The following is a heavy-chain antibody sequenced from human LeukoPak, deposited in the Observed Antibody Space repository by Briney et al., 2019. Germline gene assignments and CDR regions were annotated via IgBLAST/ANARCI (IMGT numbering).Heavy chain of an antibody. CDR3: ERGQSPGDCHY. CDR2: IWYDGSNK. CDR1: GFTFSSYG. Sequence: SGGSLRLSCAASGFTFSSYGMHWVRPAPGKGLEWGAVIWYDGSNKYYADSLKGRFTISRDNSKNTLYLQMNSLRAENTAVYYCERGQSPGDCHYWGQGTLVTVSS. D-gene: IGHD3-16*01. J-gene: IGHJ4*02. V-gene: IGHV3-33*01.